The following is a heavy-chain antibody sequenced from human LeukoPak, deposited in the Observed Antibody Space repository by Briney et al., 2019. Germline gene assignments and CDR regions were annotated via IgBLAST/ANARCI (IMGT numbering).Heavy chain of an antibody. Sequence: QAGGSLRLSCMVSGFTLSSYEMSWIRQAPGKGLEWVSSIEYGESTTHYADSVRGRFTISRDNYKNTLYLRMNSLRAEDTAVYYCARVPISSASYFDYWGQGTLVTVSS. J-gene: IGHJ4*02. CDR1: GFTLSSYE. V-gene: IGHV3-23*01. CDR3: ARVPISSASYFDY. CDR2: IEYGESTT. D-gene: IGHD3-16*01.